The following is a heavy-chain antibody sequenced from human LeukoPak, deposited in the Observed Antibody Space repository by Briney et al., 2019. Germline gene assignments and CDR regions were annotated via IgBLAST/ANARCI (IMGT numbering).Heavy chain of an antibody. D-gene: IGHD3-22*01. J-gene: IGHJ4*02. V-gene: IGHV4-61*02. Sequence: PSQTLSLTCTVSGGSISSGSYYWSWIRQPAGKGLEWIGRIYTSGSTNYNPSLKSRVTISVDASKNQFSLKLSSVTAADTAVYYCARGSSYDSSGYQYWCQGTLVTVSS. CDR1: GGSISSGSYY. CDR2: IYTSGST. CDR3: ARGSSYDSSGYQY.